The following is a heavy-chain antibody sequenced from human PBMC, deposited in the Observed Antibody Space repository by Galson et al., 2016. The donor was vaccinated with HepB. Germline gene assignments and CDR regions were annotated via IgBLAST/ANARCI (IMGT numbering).Heavy chain of an antibody. CDR2: INHSGST. CDR3: ARGRDIAAGGRVDFDY. J-gene: IGHJ4*02. D-gene: IGHD6-13*01. CDR1: GGSFSAYY. V-gene: IGHV4-34*01. Sequence: TLSLTCAVYGGSFSAYYWSWIRQPPGKGLEWIGEINHSGSTNYNPSLKSRVTISIDMSNIQFSLKLNFVTAADTAVYYCARGRDIAAGGRVDFDYWGQGTLVSVSS.